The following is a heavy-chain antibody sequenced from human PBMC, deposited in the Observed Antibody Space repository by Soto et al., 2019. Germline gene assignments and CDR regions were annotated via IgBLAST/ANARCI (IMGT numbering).Heavy chain of an antibody. V-gene: IGHV4-39*01. Sequence: ETLSLTCTVSGGSISSSSYYWGWMRQPPGKGLEWIGSIYYSGSTYYNPSLKSRVTISVDTSKNQFSLKLSSVTAADTAVYYCARTQLLWFGELLSSYYYYGMDVWGQGTTVT. D-gene: IGHD3-10*01. CDR1: GGSISSSSYY. CDR2: IYYSGST. CDR3: ARTQLLWFGELLSSYYYYGMDV. J-gene: IGHJ6*02.